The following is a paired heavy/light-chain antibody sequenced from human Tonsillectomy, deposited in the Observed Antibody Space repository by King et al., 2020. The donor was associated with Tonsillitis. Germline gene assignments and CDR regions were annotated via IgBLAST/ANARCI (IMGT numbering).Light chain of an antibody. CDR3: ATWDDSLNAYV. V-gene: IGLV1-44*01. CDR1: TSNIGSFS. Sequence: QSVLTQPPSASETPGQKVTISCSGSTSNIGSFSVNWYQQLPKTAPKLLMYDNYERPSGVPDRFSGSKSGTSASLAISGLQSEDEADYYCATWDDSLNAYVFGSGTKVTVL. CDR2: DNY. J-gene: IGLJ1*01.
Heavy chain of an antibody. D-gene: IGHD6-19*01. V-gene: IGHV3-30*19. J-gene: IGHJ4*02. CDR2: ISYDGQTK. CDR1: EFTFNNYD. Sequence: QVQLVESGGGVVQPGGSLRLSCAPSEFTFNNYDMYWVRQAPGKGLEWMALISYDGQTKYYADSVRGRFTISRDNSRNRLYLQLNNLRAEDTALYYCARDKRPSDSSAWYGGPDHWGQGTLVTVSS. CDR3: ARDKRPSDSSAWYGGPDH.